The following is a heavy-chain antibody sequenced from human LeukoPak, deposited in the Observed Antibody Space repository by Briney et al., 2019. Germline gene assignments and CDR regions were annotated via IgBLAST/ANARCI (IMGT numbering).Heavy chain of an antibody. CDR1: GGSISNYY. J-gene: IGHJ4*02. Sequence: SETLSLTCTVSGGSISNYYWTWTRQPPGKGLEWIGYIYYTGSTNYNPSLKSRVTISVDTSKNQFSLKLNSVTAADTAVYHCARHAAPDMDYFDYWGQGTLVTVSS. CDR3: ARHAAPDMDYFDY. CDR2: IYYTGST. V-gene: IGHV4-59*08. D-gene: IGHD2-15*01.